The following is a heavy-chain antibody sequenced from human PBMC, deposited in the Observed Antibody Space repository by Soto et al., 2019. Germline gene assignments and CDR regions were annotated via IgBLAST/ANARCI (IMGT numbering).Heavy chain of an antibody. J-gene: IGHJ5*02. CDR2: INPDNGNT. CDR3: ARGIATGQLDP. V-gene: IGHV1-3*01. Sequence: ASVKVSCKASGYTLPRYTMNWVRQAPGQRLEWMGWINPDNGNTKSSQKFQDRVIITRDTSASTAYMDLSSLRSEDTAVYYCARGIATGQLDPWGQGTLVTVSS. D-gene: IGHD2-15*01. CDR1: GYTLPRYT.